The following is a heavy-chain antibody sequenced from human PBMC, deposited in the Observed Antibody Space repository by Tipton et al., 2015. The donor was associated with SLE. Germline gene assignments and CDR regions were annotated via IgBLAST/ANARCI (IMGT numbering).Heavy chain of an antibody. CDR2: IADTGSP. D-gene: IGHD4-17*01. V-gene: IGHV4-34*01. CDR1: GGSFSGYH. Sequence: TLSLTCAVYGGSFSGYHWTWIRQPPGQELEWIGEIADTGSPNYNPSLKSRVTISLDTSKSQFSLILNSLTAADTAVYYCARDSHTDYGDFYVDSWGQGTLVTVSS. J-gene: IGHJ4*02. CDR3: ARDSHTDYGDFYVDS.